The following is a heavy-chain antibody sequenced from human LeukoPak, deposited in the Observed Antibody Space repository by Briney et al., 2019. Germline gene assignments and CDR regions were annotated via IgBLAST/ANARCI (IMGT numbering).Heavy chain of an antibody. CDR2: LYTSGST. CDR3: ARGGGTSIDWFDP. D-gene: IGHD1-1*01. CDR1: GTSISSHY. V-gene: IGHV4-4*07. J-gene: IGHJ5*02. Sequence: SETLSLTCTVSGTSISSHYWSWLRQPAGKGLEWIGRLYTSGSTKSNPSLKSRVSMSVDTSKNQFSLKLSSVTAADTAVYYCARGGGTSIDWFDPWGQGTLVTVSS.